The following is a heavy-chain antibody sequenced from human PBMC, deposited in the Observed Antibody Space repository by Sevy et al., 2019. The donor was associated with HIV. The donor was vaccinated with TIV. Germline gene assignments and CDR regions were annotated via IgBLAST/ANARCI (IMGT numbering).Heavy chain of an antibody. CDR3: ARDVYYDFWSGYGVI. V-gene: IGHV4-30-4*01. J-gene: IGHJ3*02. CDR2: IYYSGST. Sequence: SETLSLTCTVSGGSISSGDYYWSWIRQPPGKGLEWIGYIYYSGSTYYNPSLKSRVTISVDTSKNQFSLKLSSVTAADTDVYYCARDVYYDFWSGYGVIWGQGTMVTVSS. CDR1: GGSISSGDYY. D-gene: IGHD3-3*01.